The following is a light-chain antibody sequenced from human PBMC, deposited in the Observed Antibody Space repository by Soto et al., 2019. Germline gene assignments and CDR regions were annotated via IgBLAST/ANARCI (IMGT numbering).Light chain of an antibody. CDR1: QDINSW. V-gene: IGKV1-12*01. Sequence: DIQMTQSPSSVSASVGDRVTITCRASQDINSWLTWYQQKPGKAPKVLIYIASRLQPGVPSRFSGSGSGTDFTLTISSLQPEDFATYYCQQANSFPLTFGGGTKVDIK. J-gene: IGKJ4*01. CDR3: QQANSFPLT. CDR2: IAS.